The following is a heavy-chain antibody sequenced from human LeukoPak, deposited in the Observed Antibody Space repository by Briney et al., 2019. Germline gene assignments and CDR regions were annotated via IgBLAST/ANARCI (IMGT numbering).Heavy chain of an antibody. V-gene: IGHV2-5*02. CDR3: AHKISSYYYDSSDYYYGGNFDF. CDR2: IDWGDDK. D-gene: IGHD3-22*01. Sequence: KRSGPTLVNPTQTLXLTCTFSGVSLSTNGGGVGCLREPPGKALEWLSLIDWGDDKRYSPSLKSRLTITKATSKNQVVLTMTNMDPVDTATYYCAHKISSYYYDSSDYYYGGNFDFWGQGTLVTVSS. J-gene: IGHJ4*02. CDR1: GVSLSTNGGG.